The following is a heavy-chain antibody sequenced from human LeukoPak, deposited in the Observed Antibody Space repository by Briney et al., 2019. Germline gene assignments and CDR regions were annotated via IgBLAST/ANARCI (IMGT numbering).Heavy chain of an antibody. Sequence: SETLSLTCTVSGGSIRSVGYYWSWIRQHSGKGLEWIGYIYSSGATDYNPSLKSRVTISVDTSKNQFSLRLTSVTAADTAVYYCARAEWPLKQIAYWGQGTLVSVSS. CDR1: GGSIRSVGYY. V-gene: IGHV4-31*03. D-gene: IGHD1/OR15-1a*01. CDR2: IYSSGAT. CDR3: ARAEWPLKQIAY. J-gene: IGHJ4*02.